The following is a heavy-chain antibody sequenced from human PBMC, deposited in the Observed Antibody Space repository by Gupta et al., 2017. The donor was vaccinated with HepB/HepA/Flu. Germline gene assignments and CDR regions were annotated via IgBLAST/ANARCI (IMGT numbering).Heavy chain of an antibody. D-gene: IGHD3-10*01. CDR2: IYNDDNT. J-gene: IGHJ5*02. Sequence: EVQLVESGGGLVQPGESLRLSCAASGFTVRSNHMTWVRQAPGKGLECVSVIYNDDNTYYADSVQGRFTISRDNSKSTLYLQMSSLRAEDTAVYYCTRADPGPNNWFEPWGQGTLVTVSS. V-gene: IGHV3-66*01. CDR3: TRADPGPNNWFEP. CDR1: GFTVRSNH.